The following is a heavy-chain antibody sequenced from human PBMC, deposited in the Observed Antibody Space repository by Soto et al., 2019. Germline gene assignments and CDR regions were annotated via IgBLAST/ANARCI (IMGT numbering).Heavy chain of an antibody. CDR1: GYTFTSYG. CDR3: ARAGYCTNGVCLSFDY. D-gene: IGHD2-8*01. J-gene: IGHJ4*02. Sequence: GASVKVSCKASGYTFTSYGISWVRQAPGQGLEWMGWISAYNGNTNYAQKLQGRVTMTTDTSTSTAYMELRSLRSDDTAVYYCARAGYCTNGVCLSFDYWGQGTLVTVSS. CDR2: ISAYNGNT. V-gene: IGHV1-18*01.